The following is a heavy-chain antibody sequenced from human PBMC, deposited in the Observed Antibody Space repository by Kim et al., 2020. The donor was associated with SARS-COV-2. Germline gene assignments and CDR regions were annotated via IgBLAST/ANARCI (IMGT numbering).Heavy chain of an antibody. CDR1: GGSISSSSYY. D-gene: IGHD3-3*01. CDR3: ARHPSDAFGVVTIRYLWGFDP. CDR2: IYYSGST. Sequence: SETLSLTCTVSGGSISSSSYYWGWIRQPPGKGLEWIGSIYYSGSTYYNPSLKSRVTISVDTSKNQFSLKLSSVTAADTAVYYCARHPSDAFGVVTIRYLWGFDPWGQGTLVTVSS. J-gene: IGHJ5*02. V-gene: IGHV4-39*01.